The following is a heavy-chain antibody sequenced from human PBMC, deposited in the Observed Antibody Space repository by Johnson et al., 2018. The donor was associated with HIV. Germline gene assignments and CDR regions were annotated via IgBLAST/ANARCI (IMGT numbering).Heavy chain of an antibody. D-gene: IGHD3-10*01. CDR2: IGTAGDT. V-gene: IGHV3-13*01. Sequence: VQLVESGGGLVQPGGSLRLSCAASGFSVSTYDMHWVRQATGKGVDWVSVIGTAGDTYYLGSVKGRFTISRENAKNSLYLQMNSLRAGDTAVYYCARAGTWSGDTLDIWGQGTMVTVSS. CDR1: GFSVSTYD. J-gene: IGHJ3*02. CDR3: ARAGTWSGDTLDI.